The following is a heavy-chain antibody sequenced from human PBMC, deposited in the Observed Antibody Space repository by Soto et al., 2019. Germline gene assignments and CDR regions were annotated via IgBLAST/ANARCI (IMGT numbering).Heavy chain of an antibody. Sequence: ASVKVSCKASGYTFTSYAMNWVRQAPGQRLEWMGWINAGNGNTKYSQKFQGRVTITRDTSASTAYMELSSLRSEDTAVYYCARDRGSNYGNTGGQETLAPVSS. CDR2: INAGNGNT. D-gene: IGHD3-16*01. V-gene: IGHV1-3*01. CDR1: GYTFTSYA. J-gene: IGHJ4*02. CDR3: ARDRGSNYGNT.